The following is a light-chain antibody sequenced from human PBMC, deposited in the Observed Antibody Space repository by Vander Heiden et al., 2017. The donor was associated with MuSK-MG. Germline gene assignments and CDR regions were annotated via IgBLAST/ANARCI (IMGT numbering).Light chain of an antibody. Sequence: DIQMTQSPSSLSASVGDSVTITCRASQSISSYLNWYQQKPGKAPKLLIYAASSLQSGVPSRFSGSGSGTDFTLTISSLQPEDFATYYCQQSDSTPPITFGQGTRLEIK. V-gene: IGKV1-39*01. J-gene: IGKJ5*01. CDR3: QQSDSTPPIT. CDR2: AAS. CDR1: QSISSY.